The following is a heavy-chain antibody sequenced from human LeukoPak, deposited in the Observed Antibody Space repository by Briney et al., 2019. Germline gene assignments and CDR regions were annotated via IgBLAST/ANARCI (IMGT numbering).Heavy chain of an antibody. V-gene: IGHV3-53*01. CDR1: GFTVSSSY. CDR3: ARSRVQLERSFDY. Sequence: PGGSLRLSCAASGFTVSSSYMNWVRQAPGKGLEWVSVFYSGGTTYYADSVKGRFTISRDNSKNTLYLQMNSLRADDTAVYYCARSRVQLERSFDYWGQGTLVTVSS. CDR2: FYSGGTT. D-gene: IGHD1-1*01. J-gene: IGHJ4*02.